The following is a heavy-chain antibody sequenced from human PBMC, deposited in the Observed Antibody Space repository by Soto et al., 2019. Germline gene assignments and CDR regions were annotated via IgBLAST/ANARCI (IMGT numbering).Heavy chain of an antibody. CDR1: GYTFASYY. V-gene: IGHV1-46*03. J-gene: IGHJ4*02. D-gene: IGHD6-19*01. CDR2: INPSGGST. Sequence: GASVKVSCKASGYTFASYYMHWVRQAPGQGLEWMGIINPSGGSTSYAQKFQGRVTMTRDTSTSTVYMELSSLRSEDTAVYYCARDPPNSSGWYYFDYWGQGTLVTVSS. CDR3: ARDPPNSSGWYYFDY.